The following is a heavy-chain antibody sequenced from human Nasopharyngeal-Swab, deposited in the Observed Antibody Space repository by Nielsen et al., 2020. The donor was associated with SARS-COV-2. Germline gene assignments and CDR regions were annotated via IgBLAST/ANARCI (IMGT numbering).Heavy chain of an antibody. J-gene: IGHJ3*02. CDR1: GYSFDRYW. V-gene: IGHV5-51*01. CDR2: IYPGDFDV. D-gene: IGHD3-22*01. Sequence: GESLKISCKDSGYSFDRYWIVWVRQMPGKGLEWLGIIYPGDFDVRYSPSFQGRVTISADKSINTAYIQWSSLKASDTAIYYCARRVSSSGFDAFDIWGQGTLVTVSS. CDR3: ARRVSSSGFDAFDI.